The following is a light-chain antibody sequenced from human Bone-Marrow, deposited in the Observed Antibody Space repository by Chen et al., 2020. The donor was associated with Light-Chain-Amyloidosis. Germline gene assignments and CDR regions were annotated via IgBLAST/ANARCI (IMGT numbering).Light chain of an antibody. V-gene: IGLV3-21*02. J-gene: IGLJ3*02. CDR2: DDS. Sequence: SYVLTQPSSVSAAPGQTATIACGGNNIGSTSVHWYQQTPGQAPLLVVHDDSDRPSGIPERLSGSNSGNTATLTISRVEAGDEADYYCQVWDRSSDRPVFGGGTKLTVL. CDR3: QVWDRSSDRPV. CDR1: NIGSTS.